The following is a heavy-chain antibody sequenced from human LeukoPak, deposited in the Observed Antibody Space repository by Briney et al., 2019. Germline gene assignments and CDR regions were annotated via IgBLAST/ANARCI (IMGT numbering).Heavy chain of an antibody. V-gene: IGHV3-23*01. Sequence: GGPLRLSCAASGFPFSSYAMSWVRQAPGKGLKWVSSMSSSGGSTYYAEVVKGRFTISRDNSKNTLYVHMNDLRVEDTAVYYCAKIQVEYFRFDPWGEGTLVTASS. CDR1: GFPFSSYA. CDR2: MSSSGGST. D-gene: IGHD2/OR15-2a*01. J-gene: IGHJ5*02. CDR3: AKIQVEYFRFDP.